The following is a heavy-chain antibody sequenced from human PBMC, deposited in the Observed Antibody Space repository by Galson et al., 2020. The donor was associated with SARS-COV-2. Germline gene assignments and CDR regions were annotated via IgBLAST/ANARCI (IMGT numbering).Heavy chain of an antibody. Sequence: SETLSLTCAVSGGSISSSNWWSWVRQPPGKGLEWIGEIYHSGSTNYNPSLKSRVTISVDKSKNQFSLKLSSVTAADTAVYYCVRRYCSSTSCPNWFDPWGQGTLVTVSS. J-gene: IGHJ5*02. CDR2: IYHSGST. CDR3: VRRYCSSTSCPNWFDP. CDR1: GGSISSSNW. D-gene: IGHD2-2*01. V-gene: IGHV4-4*02.